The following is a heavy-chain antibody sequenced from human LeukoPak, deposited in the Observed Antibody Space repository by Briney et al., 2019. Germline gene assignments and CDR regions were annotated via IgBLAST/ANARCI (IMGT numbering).Heavy chain of an antibody. D-gene: IGHD3-10*01. CDR1: GFTFSSYG. CDR3: AKDYHGSGSHYENFDY. J-gene: IGHJ4*02. Sequence: GGSLRLSCAASGFTFSSYGMHWVRQAPGKGLEWVAFIRYDGSNKYYADSVKGRFTISRDNSKNTLYLQMNSLRAEDTTVYYCAKDYHGSGSHYENFDYWGQGTLVTVSS. CDR2: IRYDGSNK. V-gene: IGHV3-30*02.